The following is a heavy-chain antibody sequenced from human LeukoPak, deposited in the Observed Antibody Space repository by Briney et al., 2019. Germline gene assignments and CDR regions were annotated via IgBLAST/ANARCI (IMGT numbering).Heavy chain of an antibody. CDR1: GYTFTSYG. CDR3: AREYDSSGHYYDVDY. Sequence: ASVKVSCKASGYTFTSYGISWVRQAPGQGLEWMGWSSAYNGNTNYAQKLQGRVTMTTDTSTSTAYMELRSLRSDDTAVYYCAREYDSSGHYYDVDYWGQGTLVTVSS. V-gene: IGHV1-18*01. J-gene: IGHJ4*02. CDR2: SSAYNGNT. D-gene: IGHD3-22*01.